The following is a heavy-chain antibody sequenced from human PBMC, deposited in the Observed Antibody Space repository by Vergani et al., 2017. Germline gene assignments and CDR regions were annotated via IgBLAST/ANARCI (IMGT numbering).Heavy chain of an antibody. Sequence: EEQMVESGGGLVKPGGSLRLFCVASGFTFSHYSMNWVRQAPGKGLEWVSSISCNNDDVYYADSVKGRFTISRDNAKNSLYLDKSSLRAEDTAVYYCVRDVRVSRTWGQGTLVAVSS. V-gene: IGHV3-21*01. CDR1: GFTFSHYS. CDR3: VRDVRVSRT. CDR2: ISCNNDDV. J-gene: IGHJ3*01.